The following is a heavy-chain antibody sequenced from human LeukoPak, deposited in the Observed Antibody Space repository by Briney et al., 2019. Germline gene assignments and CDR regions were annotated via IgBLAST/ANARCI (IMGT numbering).Heavy chain of an antibody. CDR2: ISSSGSTI. V-gene: IGHV3-48*03. J-gene: IGHJ6*04. CDR1: GFTFSSYE. D-gene: IGHD3-10*02. Sequence: GGSLRLSCAASGFTFSSYEMNWVRQAPGKGLEWVSYISSSGSTIYYADSVKGRFTISRDNAENSLYLQMNSLRAEDTAVYYCAELGITMSGGVWGKGTTVTISS. CDR3: AELGITMSGGV.